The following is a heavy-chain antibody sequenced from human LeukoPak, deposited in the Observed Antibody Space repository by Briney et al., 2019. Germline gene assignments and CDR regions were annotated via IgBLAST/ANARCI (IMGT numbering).Heavy chain of an antibody. CDR1: GFTFLAYA. J-gene: IGHJ4*02. CDR2: ISGDGGST. Sequence: GSLGLSCAAPGFTFLAYAIHGVRQAPGKGLEWVSLISGDGGSTFYADSVKGRFTISRDNSKNSLYLQMNSLRSDDTALYYCARESESSGWYDYWGQGTLVTVSS. V-gene: IGHV3-43*02. CDR3: ARESESSGWYDY. D-gene: IGHD6-19*01.